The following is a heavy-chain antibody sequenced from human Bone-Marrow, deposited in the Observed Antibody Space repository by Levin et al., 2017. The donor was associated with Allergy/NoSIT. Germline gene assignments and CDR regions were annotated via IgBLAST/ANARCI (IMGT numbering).Heavy chain of an antibody. CDR1: GYSINSGYY. Sequence: SETLSLTCAVSGYSINSGYYWGWIRQPPGKGLEWIGSWYHSGNTPYNPSLKSRVTISVDTSRNQFSLRLSSVTAADTAVYFCAREAYCSNTGCYNWFDPWGQGILVTVSS. CDR3: AREAYCSNTGCYNWFDP. V-gene: IGHV4-38-2*02. D-gene: IGHD2-2*01. CDR2: WYHSGNT. J-gene: IGHJ5*02.